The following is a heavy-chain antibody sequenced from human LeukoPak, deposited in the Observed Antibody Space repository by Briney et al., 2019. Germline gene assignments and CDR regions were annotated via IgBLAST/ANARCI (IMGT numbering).Heavy chain of an antibody. CDR3: AKLKQDSCSGNYFDY. CDR2: ISGSGGST. V-gene: IGHV3-23*01. D-gene: IGHD6-13*01. Sequence: ETLSLTCTVSGGSISSYYWSWVRQAPGKGPEWVSAISGSGGSTYYADSVKGRFTISRDNSKNTLYLQMNSLRAEDTAVYYCAKLKQDSCSGNYFDYWGRGTLVTVSS. CDR1: GGSISSYY. J-gene: IGHJ4*02.